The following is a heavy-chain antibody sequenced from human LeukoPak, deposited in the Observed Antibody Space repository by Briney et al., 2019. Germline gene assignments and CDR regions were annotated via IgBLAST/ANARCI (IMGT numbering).Heavy chain of an antibody. CDR3: ARVLGSNGYYSDMNV. Sequence: GSLTLSCPASGFTVSSNYMSWVRQAPGKGLEWVSVIYSGGSTYYADSVKGRFTISRDNTKNPLYLQMYSLRAEDTAAYYCARVLGSNGYYSDMNVWGQGSTVTVS. J-gene: IGHJ6*02. CDR2: IYSGGST. D-gene: IGHD4-11*01. V-gene: IGHV3-53*01. CDR1: GFTVSSNY.